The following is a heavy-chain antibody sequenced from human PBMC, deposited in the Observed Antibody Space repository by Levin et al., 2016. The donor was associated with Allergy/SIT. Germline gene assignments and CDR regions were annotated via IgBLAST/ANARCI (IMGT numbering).Heavy chain of an antibody. CDR2: IYYSGST. V-gene: IGHV4-31*03. Sequence: SETLSLTCTVSGGSISSGGYYWSWIRQHPGKGLEWIGYIYYSGSTYYNPSLKSRVTISVDTSKNQFSLKLSSVTAADTAVYYCARAAHPYIVVVPAAMQRGWYFDLWGRGTLVTVSS. D-gene: IGHD2-2*01. J-gene: IGHJ2*01. CDR1: GGSISSGGYY. CDR3: ARAAHPYIVVVPAAMQRGWYFDL.